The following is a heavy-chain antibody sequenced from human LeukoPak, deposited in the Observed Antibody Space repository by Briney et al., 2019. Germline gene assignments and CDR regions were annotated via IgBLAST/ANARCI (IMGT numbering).Heavy chain of an antibody. CDR2: INTNTGNP. J-gene: IGHJ4*02. CDR1: GYTFTNYS. V-gene: IGHV7-4-1*02. D-gene: IGHD5-18*01. CDR3: ARGTAEPDY. Sequence: ASVKVSCKASGYTFTNYSMNWVRQAPGQGLEWMGWINTNTGNPTYAQGFTGRFVFSLDTSVSTAYLHISSLKAEDTAVYYCARGTAEPDYWGKGTLVTVSS.